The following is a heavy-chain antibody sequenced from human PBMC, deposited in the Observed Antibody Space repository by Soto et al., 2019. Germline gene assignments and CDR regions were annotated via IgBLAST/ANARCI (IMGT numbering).Heavy chain of an antibody. CDR3: ARGYYDSSGYHDAFDI. CDR1: GFTFSSYA. V-gene: IGHV3-30-3*01. J-gene: IGHJ3*02. Sequence: PGGSLRLSCAASGFTFSSYAMHWVRQAPGKGLEWVAVISYDGSNKYYADSVKGRFTISRDNSKNTLYLQMNSLRAEDTAVYYCARGYYDSSGYHDAFDIWGQGTMVTVS. CDR2: ISYDGSNK. D-gene: IGHD3-22*01.